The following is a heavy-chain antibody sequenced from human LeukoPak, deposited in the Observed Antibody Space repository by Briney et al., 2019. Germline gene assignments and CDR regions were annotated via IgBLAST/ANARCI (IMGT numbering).Heavy chain of an antibody. CDR3: ARDLGYCIGGSCYSAWFDP. CDR2: ISSSSSYI. J-gene: IGHJ5*02. V-gene: IGHV3-21*01. Sequence: PGGSLRLSCAASGFTFSSYSMNWVRQAPGKGLEWVSSISSSSSYIYYADSVKGRFTISRDNAKNSLYLQMNSLRAEDTAVYYCARDLGYCIGGSCYSAWFDPWGQGTLVTVSS. CDR1: GFTFSSYS. D-gene: IGHD2-15*01.